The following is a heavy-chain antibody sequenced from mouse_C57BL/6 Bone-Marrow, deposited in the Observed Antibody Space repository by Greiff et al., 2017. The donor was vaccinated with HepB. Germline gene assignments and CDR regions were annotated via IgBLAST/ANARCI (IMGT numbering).Heavy chain of an antibody. Sequence: QVQLQQSGAELVRPGASVTLSCKASGYTFTDYEMHWVKQTPVHGLEWIGAIDPETGGTAYNQKFKGKAILTADKSSSTAYMELRSLTSEDSAVYYCTRRVELLRGDYWGQGTTLTVYS. CDR2: IDPETGGT. CDR1: GYTFTDYE. V-gene: IGHV1-15*01. D-gene: IGHD1-1*01. CDR3: TRRVELLRGDY. J-gene: IGHJ2*01.